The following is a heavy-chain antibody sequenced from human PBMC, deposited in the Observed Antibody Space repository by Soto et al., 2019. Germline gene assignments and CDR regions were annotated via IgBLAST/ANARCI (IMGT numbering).Heavy chain of an antibody. CDR1: GDTFKNCV. D-gene: IGHD3-10*01. CDR2: IIPLFGTT. J-gene: IGHJ6*02. Sequence: QVQVVQSGVEVRRPGSSVKVSCKASGDTFKNCVISWVRQAPGQGLEWMGGIIPLFGTTDFAKRFQGRLTITTDESTTTAYMELSSLRSEDTATYYCAAELGFGKLSVVWGQGTTVIVSS. V-gene: IGHV1-69*01. CDR3: AAELGFGKLSVV.